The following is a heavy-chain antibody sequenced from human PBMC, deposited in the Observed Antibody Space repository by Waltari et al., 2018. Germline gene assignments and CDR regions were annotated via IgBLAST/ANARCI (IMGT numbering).Heavy chain of an antibody. Sequence: QVQLVQSGAEVKKPGSSVKVSCKASGGTFSSYAISWVRQAPGQGLEWMGGIIPIFGTANYAQKFQGRVTITTDESTSTAYMELSSLRSEDTAVYYCAREKVENYYDSSGYLDYWGQGTLVTVSS. V-gene: IGHV1-69*05. D-gene: IGHD3-22*01. CDR2: IIPIFGTA. J-gene: IGHJ4*02. CDR1: GGTFSSYA. CDR3: AREKVENYYDSSGYLDY.